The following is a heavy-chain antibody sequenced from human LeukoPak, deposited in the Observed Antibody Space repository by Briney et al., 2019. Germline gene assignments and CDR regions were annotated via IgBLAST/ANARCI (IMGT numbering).Heavy chain of an antibody. Sequence: PSETLSLTCAVSGGSISSGGYSWTWIRQPPGRGLEWIGYIYHSGSTFYNPSLKSRVTISVDRSKNQFSLNLGSVTAADTAVYYCARGNTTIDAAFDIWGQGTMVTVSS. CDR2: IYHSGST. D-gene: IGHD5-18*01. V-gene: IGHV4-30-2*01. CDR3: ARGNTTIDAAFDI. J-gene: IGHJ3*02. CDR1: GGSISSGGYS.